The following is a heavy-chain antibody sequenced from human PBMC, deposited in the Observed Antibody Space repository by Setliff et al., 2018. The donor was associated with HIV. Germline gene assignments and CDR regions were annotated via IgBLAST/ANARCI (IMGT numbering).Heavy chain of an antibody. Sequence: TLSLTCTVSGGSISSGDYYWSWIRQPPGKGLEWIGYIYYSGSTYYNPSLKSRVTISVDTSKNQFSLKLSSVTAADTAVYYCARGGCSSTSCYNYYYYGMDVWGQGTMVTVSS. CDR1: GGSISSGDYY. J-gene: IGHJ6*02. CDR2: IYYSGST. V-gene: IGHV4-30-4*08. CDR3: ARGGCSSTSCYNYYYYGMDV. D-gene: IGHD2-2*01.